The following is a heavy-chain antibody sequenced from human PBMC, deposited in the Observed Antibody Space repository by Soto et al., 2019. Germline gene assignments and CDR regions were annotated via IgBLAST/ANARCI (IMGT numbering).Heavy chain of an antibody. D-gene: IGHD6-19*01. V-gene: IGHV3-21*01. CDR3: ARGTGISPYSSAWYPNWFDP. CDR1: GFTFSDYS. Sequence: GGSLRLSCAASGFTFSDYSMNWVRQAPGKGLEWVASISGGSSYIYYGDSMKGRFSISRDNPKNSLYLQLNSLRAEDTALYFCARGTGISPYSSAWYPNWFDPWGQGTLVTVSS. J-gene: IGHJ5*02. CDR2: ISGGSSYI.